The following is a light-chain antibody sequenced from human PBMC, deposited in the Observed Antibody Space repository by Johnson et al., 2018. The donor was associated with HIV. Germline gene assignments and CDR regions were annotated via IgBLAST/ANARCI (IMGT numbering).Light chain of an antibody. CDR1: SSNIGINY. V-gene: IGLV1-51*01. Sequence: VLTQPPSVSAAPRQKVTISCSGSSSNIGINYVSWYQQLTGTAPKLLIYDNTKRPSGIPDRFSGSKSGTSATLGITGLQTGDEADYYCGTWDSSLSAYVFGTGTTVTV. CDR2: DNT. J-gene: IGLJ1*01. CDR3: GTWDSSLSAYV.